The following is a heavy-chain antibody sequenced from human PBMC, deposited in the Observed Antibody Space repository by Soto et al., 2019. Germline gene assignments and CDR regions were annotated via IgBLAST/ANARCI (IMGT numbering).Heavy chain of an antibody. CDR3: ARGPVYYYGSATYYLDV. V-gene: IGHV3-48*03. D-gene: IGHD3-10*01. CDR2: ISSSGTTI. Sequence: GGSLRLSCAASGFTFSSYEINWVRQAPGKGPEWVSYISSSGTTIYYADSVKGRFTFSRDNPKNSLYLQMNSLRAEDTAVYYCARGPVYYYGSATYYLDVWGQGTTVTVSS. CDR1: GFTFSSYE. J-gene: IGHJ6*02.